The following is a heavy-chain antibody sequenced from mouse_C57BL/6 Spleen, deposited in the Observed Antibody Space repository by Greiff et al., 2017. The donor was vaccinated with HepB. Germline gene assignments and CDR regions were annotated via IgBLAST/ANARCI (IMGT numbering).Heavy chain of an antibody. J-gene: IGHJ3*01. CDR3: ARGGDYDFFAY. CDR2: ISSGSSTI. CDR1: GFTFSDYG. D-gene: IGHD2-4*01. Sequence: DVHLVESGGGLVKPGGSLKLSCAASGFTFSDYGMHWVRQAPEKGLEWVAYISSGSSTIYYADTVKGRFTISRDNAKNTLFLQMTSLRSEDTAMYYCARGGDYDFFAYWGQGTLVTVSA. V-gene: IGHV5-17*01.